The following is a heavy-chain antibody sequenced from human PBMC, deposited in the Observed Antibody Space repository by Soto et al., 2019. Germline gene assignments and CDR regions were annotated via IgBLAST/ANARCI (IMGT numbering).Heavy chain of an antibody. Sequence: PGGSLRLSCAASGFTFSDYYMSAIRQTTGKGLEWVSYISSGGSTIYYADSVKGRFTISRDNAKNSLYLQMNSLRVEDTAVYYCARDPDGYSSSTTWFDPWGQGTLVTVSS. CDR2: ISSGGSTI. J-gene: IGHJ5*02. D-gene: IGHD6-13*01. V-gene: IGHV3-11*01. CDR3: ARDPDGYSSSTTWFDP. CDR1: GFTFSDYY.